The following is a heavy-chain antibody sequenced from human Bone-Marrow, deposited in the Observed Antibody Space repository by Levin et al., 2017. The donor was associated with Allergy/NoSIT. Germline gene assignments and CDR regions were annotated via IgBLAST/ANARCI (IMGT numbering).Heavy chain of an antibody. J-gene: IGHJ4*02. Sequence: GGSLRLSCKGSGYTFNTYWIGWVRQMPGRGLEWMGIIYPGDSDTRYSPSFQGQVTFSADKSIDTAYLQLSNLKASDTGMYYCARHRGHGYMTRVRDFEFWGQGTQVTVST. D-gene: IGHD5-24*01. CDR2: IYPGDSDT. CDR1: GYTFNTYW. CDR3: ARHRGHGYMTRVRDFEF. V-gene: IGHV5-51*01.